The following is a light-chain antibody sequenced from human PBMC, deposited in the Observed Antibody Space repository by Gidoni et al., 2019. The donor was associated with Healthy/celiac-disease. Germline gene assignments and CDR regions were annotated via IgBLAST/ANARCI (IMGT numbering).Light chain of an antibody. J-gene: IGKJ4*01. CDR1: QSVSSN. CDR2: GAS. V-gene: IGKV3-15*01. Sequence: ETVMTQSPATLSVSPGERATLSCRASQSVSSNFAWYQQKPGQAPRLLIYGASTRATGIPARFSGSGSGTEFTLTISSLQSEDFAVYYCQQYNNWPPLTFGGXTKVEIK. CDR3: QQYNNWPPLT.